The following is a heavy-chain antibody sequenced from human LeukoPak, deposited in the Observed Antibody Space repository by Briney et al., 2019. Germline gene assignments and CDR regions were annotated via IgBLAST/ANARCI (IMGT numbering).Heavy chain of an antibody. CDR1: GFTLSNAW. CDR2: IKSKVDGGTT. D-gene: IGHD1-26*01. Sequence: GGSLRLSCAASGFTLSNAWMSWVRQAPGKGLEWVGGIKSKVDGGTTDYAAPVKGRFTISRDDSKNTLYLQMNSLKTGDTAVYYCTTERYSGSSVDCWGQGTLVSVSS. J-gene: IGHJ4*02. V-gene: IGHV3-15*01. CDR3: TTERYSGSSVDC.